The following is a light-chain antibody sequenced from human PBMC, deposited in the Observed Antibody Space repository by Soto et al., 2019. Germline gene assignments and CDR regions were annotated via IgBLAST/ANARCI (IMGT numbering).Light chain of an antibody. V-gene: IGLV2-14*01. J-gene: IGLJ1*01. Sequence: QSALTQPASVSGSPGQLITISCTGTSSDVGSYNYVSWYQQHPGKAPKLMIYEVSDRPSGISSRFSGSKSGNTASLTISGLQAEDEADYYCCSHSASYTFVFGTGTKVTVL. CDR2: EVS. CDR1: SSDVGSYNY. CDR3: CSHSASYTFV.